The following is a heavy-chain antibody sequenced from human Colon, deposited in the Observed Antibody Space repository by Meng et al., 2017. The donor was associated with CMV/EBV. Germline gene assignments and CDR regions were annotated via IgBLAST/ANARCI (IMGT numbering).Heavy chain of an antibody. D-gene: IGHD7-27*01. J-gene: IGHJ6*02. CDR3: ARAKLTGDSRYYGMAV. CDR1: GYTFTGYY. Sequence: ASVKVSCKASGYTFTGYYMHWVRQAPGQGLEWMGWINPNSGGTNYAQNFQGRVTMTRDTSVKTAYMELTSLRSEDTAVYFCARAKLTGDSRYYGMAVWGQGSTVTVSS. CDR2: INPNSGGT. V-gene: IGHV1-2*02.